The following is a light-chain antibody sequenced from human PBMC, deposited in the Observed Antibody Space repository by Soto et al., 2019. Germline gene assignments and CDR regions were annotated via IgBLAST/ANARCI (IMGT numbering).Light chain of an antibody. Sequence: DIQMTQSPSTLSGSVGDRVTITCRASQTISSWLAWYQQKPGKAPKLLIYKASTLKSGVPSRFSGSGSGTEVTLTISSLQPDDFATYYCQHYNSYSEAFGQGTDVDIK. CDR1: QTISSW. J-gene: IGKJ1*01. CDR2: KAS. CDR3: QHYNSYSEA. V-gene: IGKV1-5*03.